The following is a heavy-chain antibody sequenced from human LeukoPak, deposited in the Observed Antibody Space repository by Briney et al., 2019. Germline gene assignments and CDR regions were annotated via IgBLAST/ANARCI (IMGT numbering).Heavy chain of an antibody. J-gene: IGHJ4*02. V-gene: IGHV4-34*01. D-gene: IGHD3-10*01. Sequence: SETLSLTCAVYGGSFSGYYWSWIRQPPGKGLGWIGEINHSGSTNYNPSLKSRVTISVDTSKNQFSLKLSSVTAADTAVYYCARDGITMVRGGLDYWGQGTLVTVSS. CDR3: ARDGITMVRGGLDY. CDR2: INHSGST. CDR1: GGSFSGYY.